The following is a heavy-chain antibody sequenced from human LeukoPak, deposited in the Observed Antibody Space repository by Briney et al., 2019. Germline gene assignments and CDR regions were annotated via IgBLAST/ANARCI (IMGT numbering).Heavy chain of an antibody. Sequence: GGSLGLSCAASGFTVSSNYMSWVRQAPGKGLEWVSVIYSGGSTYYADSVKGRFTISRDNSKNTLYLQMNSLRAEDTAVYYCARAPAVAGLDYFDYWGQGTLVTVSS. V-gene: IGHV3-66*01. D-gene: IGHD6-19*01. CDR3: ARAPAVAGLDYFDY. J-gene: IGHJ4*02. CDR2: IYSGGST. CDR1: GFTVSSNY.